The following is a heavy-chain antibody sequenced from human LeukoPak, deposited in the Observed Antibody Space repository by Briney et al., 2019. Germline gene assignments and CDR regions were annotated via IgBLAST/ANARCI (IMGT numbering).Heavy chain of an antibody. CDR2: IYWNDDK. J-gene: IGHJ5*02. V-gene: IGHV2-5*01. Sequence: SGPTLVKPTQTLTLTRTFSGFSLSTSGVGVGWIRQPPGKALEWLALIYWNDDKRYSPSLKSRLTITKDTSKNQVVLTMTNMDPVDTATYYCARYFEYNWLMRWFDPWGQGTLVTVSS. D-gene: IGHD1-20*01. CDR1: GFSLSTSGVG. CDR3: ARYFEYNWLMRWFDP.